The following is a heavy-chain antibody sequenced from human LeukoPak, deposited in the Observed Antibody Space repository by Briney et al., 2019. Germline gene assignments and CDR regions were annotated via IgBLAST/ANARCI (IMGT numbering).Heavy chain of an antibody. CDR1: GFTFSSYA. Sequence: GGSLRLSCAASGFTFSSYAMHWVRQAPGQGLEWMGIINPSGGSTSYAQKFQGRVTMTSDTSTSTVYMELSSLRSEDTAVYYCARGGATVTTFLDYWGQGTLVTVSS. V-gene: IGHV1-46*01. D-gene: IGHD4-17*01. CDR2: INPSGGST. J-gene: IGHJ4*02. CDR3: ARGGATVTTFLDY.